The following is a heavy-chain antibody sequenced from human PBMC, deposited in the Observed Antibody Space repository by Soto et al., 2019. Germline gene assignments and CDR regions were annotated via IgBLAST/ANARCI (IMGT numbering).Heavy chain of an antibody. CDR3: AKDQPIADYGDYVGY. V-gene: IGHV3-23*01. J-gene: IGHJ4*02. D-gene: IGHD4-17*01. CDR1: GFTFSSYA. Sequence: GGSLRLSCAASGFTFSSYAMSWVRQAPGKGPEWVSAISGSGGSTYYADSVKGRFTISRDNSKNTLYLQMNSLRAEDTAVYYCAKDQPIADYGDYVGYWGQGTLVTVSS. CDR2: ISGSGGST.